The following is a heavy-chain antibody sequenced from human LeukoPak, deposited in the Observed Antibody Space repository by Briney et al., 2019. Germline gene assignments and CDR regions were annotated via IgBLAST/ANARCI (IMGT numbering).Heavy chain of an antibody. Sequence: PGGSLRLSCAASGFTFSNAWMSWVRQAPGKGLEWVANIKQDGSEKYYVDSVKGRFTISRDNAKNSLYLQMNSLRAEDTAVYYCASVNYYYYMDVWGKGTTVTVSS. J-gene: IGHJ6*03. CDR2: IKQDGSEK. CDR3: ASVNYYYYMDV. V-gene: IGHV3-7*01. CDR1: GFTFSNAW.